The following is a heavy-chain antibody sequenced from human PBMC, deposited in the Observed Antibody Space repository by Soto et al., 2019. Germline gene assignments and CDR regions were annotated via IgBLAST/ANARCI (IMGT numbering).Heavy chain of an antibody. D-gene: IGHD6-19*01. CDR1: GFSFSGYA. J-gene: IGHJ3*02. CDR3: ARDWSSSGRGAFDI. V-gene: IGHV3-30-3*01. Sequence: QVQLVESGGGVVQPGRSLRLSCAASGFSFSGYAMNWVRQAPGKGLEWVAVMSHDGSNIYYAGSAKGRFTISRDNSKNTLDLQMNSLRAEDTALYYCARDWSSSGRGAFDIWGQGTMVTVSS. CDR2: MSHDGSNI.